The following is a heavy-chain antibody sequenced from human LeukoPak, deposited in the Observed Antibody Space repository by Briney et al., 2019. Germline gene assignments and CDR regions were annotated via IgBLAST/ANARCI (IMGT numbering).Heavy chain of an antibody. V-gene: IGHV4-59*01. CDR3: ARESGNYDSSGYLLYAFDI. D-gene: IGHD3-22*01. Sequence: PSETLSLTCAVSGGSFSSYYWSWIRQPPGKGLEWIGYIYYSGSTNYNPSLKSRVTISVDTSKNQFSLKLSSVAAADTAVYYCARESGNYDSSGYLLYAFDIWGQGTMVTVSS. J-gene: IGHJ3*02. CDR1: GGSFSSYY. CDR2: IYYSGST.